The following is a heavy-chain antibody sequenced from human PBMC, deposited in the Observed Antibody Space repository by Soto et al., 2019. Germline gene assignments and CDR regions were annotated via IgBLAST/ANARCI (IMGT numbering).Heavy chain of an antibody. J-gene: IGHJ4*02. Sequence: GGSLRLSCAASGFTFSSYWMHWVRQVPGKGLVWVSRTNSDGSNTNYADSVKGRFTVSRDNAKNTLYLQMNSLRAEDTAVYYCAREDGYHYPYWGQGTLVTVSS. D-gene: IGHD5-18*01. V-gene: IGHV3-74*01. CDR3: AREDGYHYPY. CDR1: GFTFSSYW. CDR2: TNSDGSNT.